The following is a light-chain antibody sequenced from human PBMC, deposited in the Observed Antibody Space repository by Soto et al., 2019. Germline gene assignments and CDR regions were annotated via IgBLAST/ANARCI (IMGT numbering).Light chain of an antibody. Sequence: QSALTQPPSASGSPGQSVTISCTGTSSDVGGYDYVSWYQQRPGKAPKLLIHEVTKRPSGVPDRFSGSKSGNTASLTVSGLQAEDEADYYCSSYATTTTPYVFGTGTKLTVL. CDR2: EVT. J-gene: IGLJ1*01. CDR1: SSDVGGYDY. CDR3: SSYATTTTPYV. V-gene: IGLV2-8*01.